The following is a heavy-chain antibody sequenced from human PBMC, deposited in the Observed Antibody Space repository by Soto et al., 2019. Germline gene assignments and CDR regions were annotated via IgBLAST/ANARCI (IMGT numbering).Heavy chain of an antibody. CDR3: ARESPPYDSTGYLDY. CDR1: GFTFSSYS. D-gene: IGHD3-22*01. CDR2: ISSDSNYM. V-gene: IGHV3-21*01. J-gene: IGHJ4*02. Sequence: GSLRLSCAASGFTFSSYSMNWVRQAPGKGLEWVSSISSDSNYMYYGDSVKGRFTISRDNAKNSLYLQINSLRAEDTAVYYCARESPPYDSTGYLDYWGQGTLVTVSS.